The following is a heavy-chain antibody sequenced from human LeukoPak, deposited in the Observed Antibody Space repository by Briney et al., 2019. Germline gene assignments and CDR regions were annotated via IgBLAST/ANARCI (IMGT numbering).Heavy chain of an antibody. Sequence: EASVKVSCKASGYTFSNYAISWVRQAPGQGLEWMGWIRVDNGNTNYAQKLQGRVTMTTDTSTSTAYMELRSLRSDDTAVYYCAREPPYYYDSSGTFDYWGQGTLVTVSS. D-gene: IGHD3-22*01. J-gene: IGHJ4*02. V-gene: IGHV1-18*01. CDR3: AREPPYYYDSSGTFDY. CDR2: IRVDNGNT. CDR1: GYTFSNYA.